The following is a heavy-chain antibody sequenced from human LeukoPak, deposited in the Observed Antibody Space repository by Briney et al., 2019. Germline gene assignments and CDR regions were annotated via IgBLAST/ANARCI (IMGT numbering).Heavy chain of an antibody. D-gene: IGHD3-3*01. CDR2: INHSGST. CDR1: GGSFSGYY. J-gene: IGHJ6*03. V-gene: IGHV4-34*01. Sequence: TSETLSLTCAVYGGSFSGYYWSWIRQPPGKGLEWIGEINHSGSTNYNPSLKSRVTISVDTSKNQFSLKLSSVTAADTAVYYCARHTSTYYDFWSGHSPYMDVWGKGTTVTVSS. CDR3: ARHTSTYYDFWSGHSPYMDV.